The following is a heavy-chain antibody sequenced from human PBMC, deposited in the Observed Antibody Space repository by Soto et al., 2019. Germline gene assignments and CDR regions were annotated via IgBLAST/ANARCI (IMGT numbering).Heavy chain of an antibody. Sequence: SETLSLTCTVSGGSISSGDYYWSWIRQPPGKGLEWIGYIYYSGSTYYNPSLKSRVTISVAKSKNPFSLKLSSVTAADTDVYYCARGHGFLEWLLRWFDPWGQGTLVTVS. V-gene: IGHV4-30-4*01. CDR2: IYYSGST. CDR3: ARGHGFLEWLLRWFDP. J-gene: IGHJ5*02. CDR1: GGSISSGDYY. D-gene: IGHD3-3*01.